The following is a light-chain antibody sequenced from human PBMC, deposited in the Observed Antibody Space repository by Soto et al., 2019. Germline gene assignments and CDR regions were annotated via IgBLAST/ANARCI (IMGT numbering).Light chain of an antibody. CDR1: QSVSSN. J-gene: IGKJ1*01. CDR2: GAS. Sequence: ELVMTQSPATLSVSPGDRATLSCTASQSVSSNLAWYQQKPGQAHRLLIYGASNRATVIPARFSCSGSGTEFTLTISSLQSEDFAVDYCQQYKDWPLTFGQGTKV. CDR3: QQYKDWPLT. V-gene: IGKV3-15*01.